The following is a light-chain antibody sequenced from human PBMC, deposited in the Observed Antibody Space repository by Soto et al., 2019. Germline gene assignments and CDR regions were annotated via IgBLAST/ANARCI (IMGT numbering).Light chain of an antibody. Sequence: AIQLTQSPSSLSASVGDRVTITCRASQGISSALAWYQQKPGKAPKLLIYDASRLESEVPSRFSGSGSGTDFTLTISSLQPEDFATYYCQQFNSYPATFGQGTRLEIK. V-gene: IGKV1-13*02. J-gene: IGKJ5*01. CDR1: QGISSA. CDR3: QQFNSYPAT. CDR2: DAS.